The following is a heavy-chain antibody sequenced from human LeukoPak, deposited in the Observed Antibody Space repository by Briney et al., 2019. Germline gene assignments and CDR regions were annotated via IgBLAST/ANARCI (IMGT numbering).Heavy chain of an antibody. V-gene: IGHV3-30-3*01. D-gene: IGHD6-13*01. Sequence: GGSLRLSCAASGFTFSSYAMHWVCQAPGKGLEWVAVTSYDGNNKYYADSVRGRFTISRDNSKNTLYLQMNSLRAEDTAVYYCARPLVSQYYYYGMDVWGQGTTVTVSS. CDR2: TSYDGNNK. CDR1: GFTFSSYA. CDR3: ARPLVSQYYYYGMDV. J-gene: IGHJ6*02.